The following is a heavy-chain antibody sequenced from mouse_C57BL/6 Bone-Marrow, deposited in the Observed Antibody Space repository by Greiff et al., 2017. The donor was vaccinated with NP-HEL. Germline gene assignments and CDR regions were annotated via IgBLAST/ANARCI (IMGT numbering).Heavy chain of an antibody. CDR3: ASDYYGSRTWFAY. D-gene: IGHD1-1*01. V-gene: IGHV14-3*01. CDR1: GFNIKNTY. J-gene: IGHJ3*01. Sequence: VQLQQSVAELVRPGASVKLSCTASGFNIKNTYMHWVKQRPEQGLEWIGRIDPANGNSKYAPKFQGKATLTADTSSNTAYLQLSSLTSEDTVIYYCASDYYGSRTWFAYWGQGTLVTVSA. CDR2: IDPANGNS.